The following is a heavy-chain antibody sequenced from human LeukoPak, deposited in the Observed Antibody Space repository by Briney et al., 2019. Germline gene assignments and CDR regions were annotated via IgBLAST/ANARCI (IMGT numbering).Heavy chain of an antibody. D-gene: IGHD3-3*01. V-gene: IGHV4-4*07. CDR1: GGSISSYY. CDR2: MYTSGST. J-gene: IGHJ4*02. CDR3: ARVLVDYEFWSGYPDY. Sequence: SETLSLTCTVSGGSISSYYWSWIRQPAGKGLEWIGRMYTSGSTNYNPSLKSRVTISIDTSKNQFSLKLSSVTAADTAVYYCARVLVDYEFWSGYPDYWGQGTLVTVSS.